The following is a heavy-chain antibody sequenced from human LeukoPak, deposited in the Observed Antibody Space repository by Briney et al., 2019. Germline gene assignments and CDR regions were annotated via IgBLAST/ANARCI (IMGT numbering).Heavy chain of an antibody. CDR3: VRYCSSTTCYTRAVDY. D-gene: IGHD2-2*02. V-gene: IGHV4-59*08. CDR2: IYYSGST. Sequence: SETLSLTCTVSGGSISSYYWSWIRQPPGKGLEWIGYIYYSGSTNYNPSLKSRVTISVDTSKNQFSLKLSSVTAADTAVYYCVRYCSSTTCYTRAVDYWGQGTLVTVSS. CDR1: GGSISSYY. J-gene: IGHJ4*02.